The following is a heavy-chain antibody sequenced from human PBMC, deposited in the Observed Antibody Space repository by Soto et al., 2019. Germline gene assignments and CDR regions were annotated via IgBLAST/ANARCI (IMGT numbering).Heavy chain of an antibody. CDR2: IYYSGST. CDR3: ARLSPLRWGDFDY. CDR1: GGSISSSSYY. D-gene: IGHD4-17*01. V-gene: IGHV4-39*01. Sequence: PSETLSLTCTVSGGSISSSSYYWGWIRQPPGKGLEWIGSIYYSGSTYYNPSLKSRVTISVDTSKNQFSLKLSSVTAADMAVYYCARLSPLRWGDFDYWGQGTLVTVSS. J-gene: IGHJ4*02.